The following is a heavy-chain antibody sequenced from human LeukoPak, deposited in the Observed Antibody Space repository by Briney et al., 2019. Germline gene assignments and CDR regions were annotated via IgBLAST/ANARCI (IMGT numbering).Heavy chain of an antibody. CDR1: GFTFSSSA. CDR2: ISNNGGYT. D-gene: IGHD1-14*01. CDR3: AKGDRGFDY. Sequence: GGSLRLSCAASGFTFSSSAMSWVRQAPGKGLEWVSAISNNGGYTYYADSVQGRFTISRDNSKNTLYLQMNSLRAEDTAVYYCAKGDRGFDYWGQGTLVTVSS. J-gene: IGHJ4*02. V-gene: IGHV3-23*01.